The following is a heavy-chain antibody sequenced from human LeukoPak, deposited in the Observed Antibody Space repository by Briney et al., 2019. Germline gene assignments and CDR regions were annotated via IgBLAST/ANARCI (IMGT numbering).Heavy chain of an antibody. V-gene: IGHV1-18*01. CDR2: ISAYNGNT. Sequence: EASVKVSCKASGYTFTSYGISWVRQAPGQGLEWMGWISAYNGNTNYAQKLQGRVTMTTDTSTSTAYMELRSLRSDDTAVYYCARDQDTAMGEYFDYWGQGTLVTVSS. CDR1: GYTFTSYG. D-gene: IGHD5-18*01. CDR3: ARDQDTAMGEYFDY. J-gene: IGHJ4*02.